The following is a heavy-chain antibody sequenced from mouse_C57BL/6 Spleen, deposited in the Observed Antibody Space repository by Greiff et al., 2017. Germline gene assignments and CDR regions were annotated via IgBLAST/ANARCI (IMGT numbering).Heavy chain of an antibody. CDR2: ISDGGSYT. Sequence: VQLKESGGGLVKPGGSLKLSCAASGFTFSSYAMSWVRQTPEKRLEWVATISDGGSYTYYPDNVKGRFTISRDNAKNNLYLQMSHLKSEDTAMYYCAREDITTVVGRGFDYWGQGTTLTVSS. V-gene: IGHV5-4*01. J-gene: IGHJ2*01. CDR3: AREDITTVVGRGFDY. D-gene: IGHD1-1*01. CDR1: GFTFSSYA.